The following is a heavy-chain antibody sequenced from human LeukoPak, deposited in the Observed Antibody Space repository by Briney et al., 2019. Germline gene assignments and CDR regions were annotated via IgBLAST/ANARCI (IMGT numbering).Heavy chain of an antibody. CDR3: ANGRSRGIADY. Sequence: GGSLRLSCAASGFNFDDYAMHWVRQAPGKGLEWVSGISWNSGSIGYADSVKGRFTISRDNAKNSLYLQMNSLRAEDTALYCCANGRSRGIADYWGQGTLVTVSS. V-gene: IGHV3-9*01. J-gene: IGHJ4*02. D-gene: IGHD6-13*01. CDR2: ISWNSGSI. CDR1: GFNFDDYA.